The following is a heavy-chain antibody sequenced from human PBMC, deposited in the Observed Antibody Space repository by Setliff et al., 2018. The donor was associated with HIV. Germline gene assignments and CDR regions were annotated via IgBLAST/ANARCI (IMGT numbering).Heavy chain of an antibody. V-gene: IGHV1-18*01. Sequence: GASVKVSCKASGYTFTGYGISWVRQAPGQGLEWMGWISAYNGNTNYAQKLQGRVTMTTDTSKSTAYMELRSLRSDDTAVYYCARVVVRGVTFIAEYFQHFGQGTLVTVSS. CDR1: GYTFTGYG. CDR2: ISAYNGNT. J-gene: IGHJ1*01. D-gene: IGHD3-10*01. CDR3: ARVVVRGVTFIAEYFQH.